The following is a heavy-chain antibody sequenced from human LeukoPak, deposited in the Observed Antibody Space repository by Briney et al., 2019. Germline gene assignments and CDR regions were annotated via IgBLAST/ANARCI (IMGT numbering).Heavy chain of an antibody. CDR3: AKSRSSSSSHFDY. V-gene: IGHV3-23*01. J-gene: IGHJ4*02. D-gene: IGHD2-2*01. CDR1: GFTFSSYA. CDR2: ISGSGKTT. Sequence: GGSLRLSCAASGFTFSSYAMSWVRQAPGKGLEWVSTISGSGKTTYYADSVKGRFTISRDNSKNTLYLQINSLSAEDTAVYYCAKSRSSSSSHFDYWGQGTLVTVSS.